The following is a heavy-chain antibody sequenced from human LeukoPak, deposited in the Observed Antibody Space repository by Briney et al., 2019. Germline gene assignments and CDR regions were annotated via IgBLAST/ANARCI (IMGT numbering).Heavy chain of an antibody. CDR3: AGDWVHYYDSSGYYYDY. D-gene: IGHD3-22*01. CDR1: GFTFSSYS. Sequence: GGSLRLSCAASGFTFSSYSMNWVRQAPGKGLEWVSSISSSSSYIYYADSVKGRFTISRDNAKNSLYLQMNSLRAEDTAVYYCAGDWVHYYDSSGYYYDYWGQGTLVTVSS. V-gene: IGHV3-21*01. CDR2: ISSSSSYI. J-gene: IGHJ4*02.